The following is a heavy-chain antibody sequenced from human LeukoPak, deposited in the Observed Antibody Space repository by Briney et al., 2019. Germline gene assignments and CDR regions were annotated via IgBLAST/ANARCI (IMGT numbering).Heavy chain of an antibody. J-gene: IGHJ4*02. V-gene: IGHV1-8*01. Sequence: GASVKVSCKASGYTFTSYDINWVRQATGQGLEWMGWMNPNSGKKGSAQRFSGRVTMTMNTAISTAYMELSSLRSEDTAVYYCARVDAYYEILTGNPQDDYWGQGTLVTVSS. CDR3: ARVDAYYEILTGNPQDDY. D-gene: IGHD3-9*01. CDR1: GYTFTSYD. CDR2: MNPNSGKK.